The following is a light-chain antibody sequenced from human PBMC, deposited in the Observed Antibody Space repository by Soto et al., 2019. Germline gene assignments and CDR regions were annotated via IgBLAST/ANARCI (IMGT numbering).Light chain of an antibody. J-gene: IGKJ2*01. Sequence: EILMTQSPPTLSLFPGEGATLSCRASQRIGTNLAWYQQKPGQGPRLLIYGASSRATGIPARFSGSGSGTEFTLTISSLQSEDFAVYYCQHYNNWPPYTFGQGTKLEI. V-gene: IGKV3-15*01. CDR3: QHYNNWPPYT. CDR2: GAS. CDR1: QRIGTN.